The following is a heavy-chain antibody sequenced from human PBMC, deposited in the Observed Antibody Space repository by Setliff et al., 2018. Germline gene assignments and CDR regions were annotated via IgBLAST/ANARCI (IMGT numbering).Heavy chain of an antibody. D-gene: IGHD1-1*01. V-gene: IGHV3-23*03. CDR2: IYSGDRNA. CDR3: ARDQARWLVAAGTFDY. J-gene: IGHJ4*02. CDR1: GFTFSTYA. Sequence: PGGSLRLSCAASGFTFSTYAMSWVRQAPGKGLEWVSTIYSGDRNAFYTDSVKGRFTISRDNSNSEVFLQMDSLRAEDTAVYYCARDQARWLVAAGTFDYWGLGALVTVSS.